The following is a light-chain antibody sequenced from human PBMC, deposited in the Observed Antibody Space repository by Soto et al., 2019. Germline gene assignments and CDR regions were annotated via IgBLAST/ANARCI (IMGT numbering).Light chain of an antibody. CDR2: GAS. J-gene: IGKJ1*01. CDR3: QQYGSSPRT. Sequence: DIQMIPSPSSLSASVGDRVTITCPAKQSISSYLNWYQQKPGKAPKLLIYGASSLQSGVPARFSGSGSGTEFTLTISRLEPEDFAVYYCQQYGSSPRTFGQGTKVDIK. CDR1: QSISSY. V-gene: IGKV1-39*01.